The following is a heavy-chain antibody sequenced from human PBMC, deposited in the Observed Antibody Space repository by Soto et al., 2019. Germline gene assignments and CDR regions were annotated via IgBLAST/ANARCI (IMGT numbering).Heavy chain of an antibody. CDR2: MYYSGST. V-gene: IGHV4-59*01. J-gene: IGHJ4*02. D-gene: IGHD3-3*01. CDR1: GASISSYY. CDR3: ARVFHTIFGVARTAKDFDY. Sequence: SETLSLTCTVSGASISSYYWSWIRQPPGKGLEWIGYMYYSGSTNYNPSLKSRVTMSVDTSKNQVSLNLRSVTAADTAVYYCARVFHTIFGVARTAKDFDYWGQGTLVTVSS.